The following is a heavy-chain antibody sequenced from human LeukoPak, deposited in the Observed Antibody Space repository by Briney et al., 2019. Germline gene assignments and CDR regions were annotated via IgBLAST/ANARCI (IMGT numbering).Heavy chain of an antibody. V-gene: IGHV1-2*02. CDR3: ARARAPGDPFDI. Sequence: ASVEVSCKASGYTFSDYHMHWVRQAPGQGLEWMGWINPNSGGTIYAQKFQGRVTMTRDTSTTTAYMELSRLRSDDTAVYYCARARAPGDPFDIWGQGTMVTVSS. J-gene: IGHJ3*02. CDR2: INPNSGGT. D-gene: IGHD1-26*01. CDR1: GYTFSDYH.